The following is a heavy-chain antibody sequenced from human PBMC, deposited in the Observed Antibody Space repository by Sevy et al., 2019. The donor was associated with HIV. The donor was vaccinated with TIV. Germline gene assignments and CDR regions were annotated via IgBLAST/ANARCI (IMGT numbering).Heavy chain of an antibody. CDR2: IYSDGST. CDR3: ARSPKRLDFDY. CDR1: GFTVSSNY. Sequence: GGSLRLSCAASGFTVSSNYMSWVRQAPGKGLEWVSGIYSDGSTYYADSVKGRFTISRDNSKNMLYLQVNSLRAEDTAVYYWARSPKRLDFDYWGQGTLVTVSS. D-gene: IGHD6-25*01. V-gene: IGHV3-53*01. J-gene: IGHJ4*02.